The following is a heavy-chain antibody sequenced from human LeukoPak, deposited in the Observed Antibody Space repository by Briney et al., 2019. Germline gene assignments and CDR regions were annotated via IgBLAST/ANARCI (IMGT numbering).Heavy chain of an antibody. D-gene: IGHD4-17*01. CDR3: AREGYNDYGTRYFDY. V-gene: IGHV3-48*02. J-gene: IGHJ4*02. CDR1: GFTFSAYS. CDR2: ISGGDNTI. Sequence: GGSLRLSCAASGFTFSAYSMNWVRQAPGKGLEWVSYISGGDNTIYYADSVKGRFTISRDNANGLLYLQMSSLGDEDTAIYYCAREGYNDYGTRYFDYWGQGTLVIVSA.